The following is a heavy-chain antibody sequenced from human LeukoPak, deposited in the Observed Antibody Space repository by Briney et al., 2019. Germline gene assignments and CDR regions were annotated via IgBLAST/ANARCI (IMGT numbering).Heavy chain of an antibody. V-gene: IGHV4-4*02. CDR2: IYHSGST. J-gene: IGHJ5*02. CDR1: GGSISSSNW. D-gene: IGHD3-3*01. CDR3: ARDNYDFWSGPPRWFDP. Sequence: SGTLSLTCAVSGGSISSSNWWSWVRQPPGKGLEWIGEIYHSGSTNYNLSLKSRVTISVDKSKNQFSLKLSSVTAADTAVYYCARDNYDFWSGPPRWFDPWGQGTLVTVSS.